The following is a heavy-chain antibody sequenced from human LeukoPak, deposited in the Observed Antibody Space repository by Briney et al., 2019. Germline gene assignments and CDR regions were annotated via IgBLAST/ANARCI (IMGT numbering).Heavy chain of an antibody. V-gene: IGHV1-3*01. J-gene: IGHJ6*02. CDR3: ARDGMPSGGSSSWSDV. CDR1: GYTFTSYA. Sequence: LGASVNVSCKASGYTFTSYAMHWVRQAPGQRLEWMGWINAGNGNTKYSQKFQGRVIITRDTSASTAYMELGSLRSEDTAVYYCARDGMPSGGSSSWSDVWGQGTTVTVSS. CDR2: INAGNGNT. D-gene: IGHD6-13*01.